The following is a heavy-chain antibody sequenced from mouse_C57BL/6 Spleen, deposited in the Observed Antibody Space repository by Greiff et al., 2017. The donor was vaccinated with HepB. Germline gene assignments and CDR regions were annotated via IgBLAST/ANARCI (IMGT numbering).Heavy chain of an antibody. Sequence: DVHLVESGGGLVKPGGSLKLSCAASGFTFSSYAMSWVRQTPEKRLEWVATISDGGSYTYYPDNVKGRFTISRDNAKNNLYLQMSHLKSEDTAMYYCAREGYYGPFAYWGQGTLVTVSA. CDR3: AREGYYGPFAY. CDR2: ISDGGSYT. CDR1: GFTFSSYA. D-gene: IGHD1-1*01. J-gene: IGHJ3*01. V-gene: IGHV5-4*01.